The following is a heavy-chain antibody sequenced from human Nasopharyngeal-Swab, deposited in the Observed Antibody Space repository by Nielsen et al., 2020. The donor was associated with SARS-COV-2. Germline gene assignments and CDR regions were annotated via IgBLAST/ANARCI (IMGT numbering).Heavy chain of an antibody. CDR3: ARGVKRSGNWYFDL. CDR1: GGPFSGFS. CDR2: ISSSGTN. V-gene: IGHV4-34*01. J-gene: IGHJ2*01. Sequence: SETLSLTCDVNGGPFSGFSWSWIRQSPGKGLEWIGEISSSGTNNYNPSLQNPSLNGRVTLSLTSSDNQFSLEVTSVAVADTAVYYCARGVKRSGNWYFDLWGRGALVTVSS. D-gene: IGHD1-26*01.